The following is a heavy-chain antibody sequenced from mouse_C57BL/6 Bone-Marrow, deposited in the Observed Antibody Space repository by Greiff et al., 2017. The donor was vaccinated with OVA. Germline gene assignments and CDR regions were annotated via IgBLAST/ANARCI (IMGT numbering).Heavy chain of an antibody. CDR1: GYTFTNYW. J-gene: IGHJ1*03. Sequence: VQLQESGAELVRPGTSVKMSRKASGYTFTNYWIGWAKQRPGHGLEWIGDIYPGGGYTNYNEKFKGKATLTADKSSSTAYMQFSSLTSEDSAIYYCASGNYGYWYFDVWGTGTTVTVSS. V-gene: IGHV1-63*01. CDR3: ASGNYGYWYFDV. D-gene: IGHD2-1*01. CDR2: IYPGGGYT.